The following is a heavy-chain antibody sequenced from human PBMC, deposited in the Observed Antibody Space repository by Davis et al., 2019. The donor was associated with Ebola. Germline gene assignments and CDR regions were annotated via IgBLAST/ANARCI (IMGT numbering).Heavy chain of an antibody. CDR3: ARDSGYDYGGYYYYGMDV. J-gene: IGHJ6*02. Sequence: GGSLRLSCAASGFTFSSYAMHWVRQAPGKGLEWVAVISYDGSNKYYADSVKGRFTISRDNAKNSLYLQMNSLRAEDTAVYYCARDSGYDYGGYYYYGMDVWGQGTTVTVSS. D-gene: IGHD5-12*01. V-gene: IGHV3-30-3*01. CDR1: GFTFSSYA. CDR2: ISYDGSNK.